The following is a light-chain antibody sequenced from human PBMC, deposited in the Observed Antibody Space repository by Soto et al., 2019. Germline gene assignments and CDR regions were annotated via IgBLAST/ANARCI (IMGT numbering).Light chain of an antibody. CDR2: GAS. V-gene: IGKV3-20*01. Sequence: EIVLTQSPGSLSLSPGQRATLSCRDSQSVDTTFFAWYQKKPGQAPRLLIQGASKRATGIPDRFSGSGSGTDFTLIISRLEPEDFAVYYCQQYMSSVTFGQGTKVEIK. J-gene: IGKJ1*01. CDR1: QSVDTTF. CDR3: QQYMSSVT.